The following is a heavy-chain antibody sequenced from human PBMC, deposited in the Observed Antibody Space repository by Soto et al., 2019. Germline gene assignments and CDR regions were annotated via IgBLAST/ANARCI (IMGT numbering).Heavy chain of an antibody. D-gene: IGHD2-2*01. J-gene: IGHJ1*01. V-gene: IGHV3-30*04. Sequence: QVQLVESGGAVASPGRSRNLPFQPPGSPLSPFAFPWAPKPPAKGLEWVAAFSANGYNQFYGHSVKGRFIISRDNSWNTVDLQMNSVRVEDTALYYCVRDTAEDCRSDTCYVPLQHWGQGTLVTVSS. CDR1: GSPLSPFA. CDR2: FSANGYNQ. CDR3: VRDTAEDCRSDTCYVPLQH.